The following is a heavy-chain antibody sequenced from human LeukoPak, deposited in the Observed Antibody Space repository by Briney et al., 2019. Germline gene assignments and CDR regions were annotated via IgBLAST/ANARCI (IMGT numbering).Heavy chain of an antibody. CDR1: GYSISSGYY. Sequence: SETLSLTCTVSGYSISSGYYWGWIRQPPGKGLEGIGSIYHSGSTYYNPSLKSRVTISVDTSKNQFSLKLSSVTAADTAVYYCAREIAVAAPYYFDHWGQGTLVTVSS. V-gene: IGHV4-38-2*02. D-gene: IGHD6-19*01. CDR3: AREIAVAAPYYFDH. J-gene: IGHJ4*02. CDR2: IYHSGST.